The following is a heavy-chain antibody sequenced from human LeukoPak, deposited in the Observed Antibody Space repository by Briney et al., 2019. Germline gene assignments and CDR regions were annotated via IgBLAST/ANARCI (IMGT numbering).Heavy chain of an antibody. CDR3: ARDLSIFGGSGSPVFDY. V-gene: IGHV3-21*01. CDR1: GFTFSSYS. D-gene: IGHD3-10*01. Sequence: GGSLRLSCAASGFTFSSYSMNWVRQAPGKGLEWVSSISSSSSYIYYADSVKGRFTISRDNSKNTVSLQMNSLRAEDTAVYYCARDLSIFGGSGSPVFDYWGQGTLVTVSS. CDR2: ISSSSSYI. J-gene: IGHJ4*02.